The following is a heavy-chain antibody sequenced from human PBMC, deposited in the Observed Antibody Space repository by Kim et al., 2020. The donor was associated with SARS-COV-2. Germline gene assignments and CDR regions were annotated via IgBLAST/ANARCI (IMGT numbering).Heavy chain of an antibody. V-gene: IGHV3-30*07. D-gene: IGHD5-18*01. J-gene: IGHJ6*02. CDR3: ARDGDTAMAENGPYYYYGMDV. Sequence: FTISRDNSKNTLYLQMNSLRAEDTAVYYCARDGDTAMAENGPYYYYGMDVWGQGTTVTVSS.